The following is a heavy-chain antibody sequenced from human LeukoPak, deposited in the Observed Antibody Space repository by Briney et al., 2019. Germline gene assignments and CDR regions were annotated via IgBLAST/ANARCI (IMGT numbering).Heavy chain of an antibody. V-gene: IGHV3-23*01. D-gene: IGHD2-2*01. Sequence: GGSLRLSCAASGFTFSSYAMSWVRQAPGKGLEWVSAISGSGGSTYYTDSVKGRFTISRDNSKNTLYLQMNSLRAEDTAVYYCAKERYIVVVPAAMVDYWGQGTLVTVSS. CDR1: GFTFSSYA. J-gene: IGHJ4*02. CDR2: ISGSGGST. CDR3: AKERYIVVVPAAMVDY.